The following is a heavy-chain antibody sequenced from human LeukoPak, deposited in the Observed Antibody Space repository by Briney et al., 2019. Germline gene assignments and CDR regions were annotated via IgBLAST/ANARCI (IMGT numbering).Heavy chain of an antibody. J-gene: IGHJ4*02. CDR3: TRRLDLDY. Sequence: GGSLRLSCAAAGFTFSNAWMSWVRHAPGKGLEWVGRTKSKTDGGTTDYAAPVKGRFTISRADSKNTLYLQMNSLKTEDTAVYYCTRRLDLDYWGQGTLVTVSS. CDR1: GFTFSNAW. CDR2: TKSKTDGGTT. D-gene: IGHD6-19*01. V-gene: IGHV3-15*01.